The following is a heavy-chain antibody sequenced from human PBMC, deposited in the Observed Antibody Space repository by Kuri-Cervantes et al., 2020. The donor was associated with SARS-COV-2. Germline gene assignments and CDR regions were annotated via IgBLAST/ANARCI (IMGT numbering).Heavy chain of an antibody. CDR3: AKGRSLPTYYYDSSGYVGAFDI. J-gene: IGHJ3*02. CDR2: MYNGGAT. V-gene: IGHV3-53*01. Sequence: GESLKISCAASGFAVSSYYMTWVRQPPGLGLEWVSVMYNGGATYYADSVKGRFTISRDTSKNTLYLQMNSLRAEDTAVYYCAKGRSLPTYYYDSSGYVGAFDIWGQGTMVTVSS. D-gene: IGHD3-22*01. CDR1: GFAVSSYY.